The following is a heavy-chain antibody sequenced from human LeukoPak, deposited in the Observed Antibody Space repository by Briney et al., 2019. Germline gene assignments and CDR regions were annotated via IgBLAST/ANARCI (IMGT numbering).Heavy chain of an antibody. Sequence: ASVKVSCKTSGYSFTTYGISWVRQAPGQGLEWMGWISGSNGNTKYAQKVQGRVTMTTDTSTTTAYMEVRSLRSDDTAVYYCARDRDRMVQGVTALFDYWGQGTLITVSS. CDR2: ISGSNGNT. V-gene: IGHV1-18*04. J-gene: IGHJ4*02. CDR1: GYSFTTYG. CDR3: ARDRDRMVQGVTALFDY. D-gene: IGHD3-10*01.